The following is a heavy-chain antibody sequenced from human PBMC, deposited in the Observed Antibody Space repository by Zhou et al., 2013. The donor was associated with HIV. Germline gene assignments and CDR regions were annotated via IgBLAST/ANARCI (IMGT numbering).Heavy chain of an antibody. J-gene: IGHJ4*02. CDR3: ASGAGLAVAGRGPLTIDY. CDR1: GDSISSYY. CDR2: IYTSGST. Sequence: QVQLQESGPGLVKPSETLSLTCTVSGDSISSYYWSWIRQPPGKGLEWIGYIYTSGSTNYNPSLKSRVTISVDTSKNHFSLKLSSVTAADTAVYYCASGAGLAVAGRGPLTIDYWAEGTLVTVSS. D-gene: IGHD6-19*01. V-gene: IGHV4-4*09.